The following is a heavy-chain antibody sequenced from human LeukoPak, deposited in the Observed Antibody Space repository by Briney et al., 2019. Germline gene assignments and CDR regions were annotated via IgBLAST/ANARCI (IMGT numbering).Heavy chain of an antibody. CDR1: GFIFSSYP. D-gene: IGHD6-13*01. V-gene: IGHV3-64D*06. J-gene: IGHJ4*02. CDR2: ITSIGDST. Sequence: PGGALRLSCSTSGFIFSSYPMHWVRQPPGKGLEYVSGITSIGDSTNYADSVKGRFTISRDNSKNPLSLHMSSLRAEDTAVYYCVKDQGEYSSSWYYFDNWGQGNLVTVSS. CDR3: VKDQGEYSSSWYYFDN.